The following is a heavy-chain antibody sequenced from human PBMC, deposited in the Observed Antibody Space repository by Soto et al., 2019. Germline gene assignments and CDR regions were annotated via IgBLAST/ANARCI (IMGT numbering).Heavy chain of an antibody. Sequence: QVQLVESGGGVVQPGRSLRLSCAASGFMFSGFGMHWVRQAPGKGLQWVAGISKDGSKKKYADSVKGRFTISRDNSKKTLYLQMNSLRAEDTAVYYFANPSGYYFGLGSHDEASDMWGQGTGVTVFS. CDR1: GFMFSGFG. V-gene: IGHV3-30*18. J-gene: IGHJ3*02. CDR3: ANPSGYYFGLGSHDEASDM. CDR2: ISKDGSKK. D-gene: IGHD3-10*01.